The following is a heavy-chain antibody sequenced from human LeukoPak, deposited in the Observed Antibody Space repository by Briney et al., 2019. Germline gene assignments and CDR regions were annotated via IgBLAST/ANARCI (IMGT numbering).Heavy chain of an antibody. CDR3: ARHDDIVVVPAARNAFDI. CDR1: TGSFSGYY. D-gene: IGHD2-2*01. CDR2: INHSGST. Sequence: SETLSLTCAVYTGSFSGYYWSWIRQPPGKGLEWIGEINHSGSTNYNPSLKSRVTISVDTSKNQFSLKLSSVTAADTAVYYCARHDDIVVVPAARNAFDIWGQGTMVTVSS. V-gene: IGHV4-34*01. J-gene: IGHJ3*02.